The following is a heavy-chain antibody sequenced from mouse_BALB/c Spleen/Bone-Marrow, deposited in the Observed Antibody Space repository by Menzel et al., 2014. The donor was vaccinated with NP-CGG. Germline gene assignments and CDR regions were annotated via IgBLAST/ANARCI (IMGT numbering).Heavy chain of an antibody. CDR3: ARGGNWDDFDV. CDR2: ISSGSTSI. Sequence: EVNLVESGGGLVQPGGSRKLSCAASGFTFSSFGMHWVRQAPERGLEWVAYISSGSTSIFYSDTVRGRFTISRDNPKNTLFLQMTSLTSEDTAMYYCARGGNWDDFDVWGAGTTVTVSS. CDR1: GFTFSSFG. J-gene: IGHJ1*01. V-gene: IGHV5-17*02. D-gene: IGHD4-1*01.